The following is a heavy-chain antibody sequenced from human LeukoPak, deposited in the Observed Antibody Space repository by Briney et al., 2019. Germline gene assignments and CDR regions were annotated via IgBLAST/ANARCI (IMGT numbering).Heavy chain of an antibody. Sequence: SETLSLTCTVSGGSISSSSYYWGWIRQPPGKGLEWIGSIYYSGSTYYNPSLKSRVTISVDTSKNQFSLKLSSVTAADTAVYYCARLGYYGSGSYYFYYYYYGMDVWGQGTTVTASS. D-gene: IGHD3-10*01. CDR2: IYYSGST. V-gene: IGHV4-39*01. J-gene: IGHJ6*02. CDR1: GGSISSSSYY. CDR3: ARLGYYGSGSYYFYYYYYGMDV.